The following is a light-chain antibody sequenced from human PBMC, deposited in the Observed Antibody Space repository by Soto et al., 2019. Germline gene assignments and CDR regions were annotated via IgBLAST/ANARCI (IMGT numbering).Light chain of an antibody. J-gene: IGLJ3*02. Sequence: QSFLTQPPSASGTPVQRVTISCSGSSSNIGSNTVNWYQQLPVTAPKLLIYSNNQRPSGVPDRFSGSKSGTSASLAIIGLQYEDEDDYYCAPWDDRLXGRVVGGGTKVXVX. CDR1: SSNIGSNT. V-gene: IGLV1-44*01. CDR3: APWDDRLXGRV. CDR2: SNN.